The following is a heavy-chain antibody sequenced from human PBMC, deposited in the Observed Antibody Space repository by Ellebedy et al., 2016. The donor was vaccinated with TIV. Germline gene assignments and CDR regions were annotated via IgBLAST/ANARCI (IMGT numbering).Heavy chain of an antibody. D-gene: IGHD3-3*01. J-gene: IGHJ2*01. Sequence: GESLKISXAASGFTFSDSWMSWVRQAPGKGLEWISYISNSGSSIYYANSVKGRFGISRDSAKNSLYLHMNSLRAEDTAVYYCARFPSAWYFDLWGRGTLVTVSS. V-gene: IGHV3-11*01. CDR2: ISNSGSSI. CDR3: ARFPSAWYFDL. CDR1: GFTFSDSW.